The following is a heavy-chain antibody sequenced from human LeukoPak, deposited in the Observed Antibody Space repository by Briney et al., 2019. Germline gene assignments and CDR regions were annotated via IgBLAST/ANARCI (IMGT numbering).Heavy chain of an antibody. J-gene: IGHJ5*02. CDR2: IYYIVST. CDR3: ARVGRYYYDSSGYYRKGWFDP. Sequence: PSETLSLTCAIYGGSFSGSYWSSIRQPPGKGLGWVGHIYYIVSTNYNPSLQSRVTISVATSINQFSLKLSSMTAADTTVYYCARVGRYYYDSSGYYRKGWFDPWGQGNLVTVSS. CDR1: GGSFSGSY. V-gene: IGHV4-59*01. D-gene: IGHD3-22*01.